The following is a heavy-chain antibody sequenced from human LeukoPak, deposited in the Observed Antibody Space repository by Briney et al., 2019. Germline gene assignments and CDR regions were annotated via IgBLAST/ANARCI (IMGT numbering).Heavy chain of an antibody. CDR3: ASTGYGGNPFDY. D-gene: IGHD4-23*01. CDR1: GYTFTSYY. V-gene: IGHV1-46*01. CDR2: INPSGGST. J-gene: IGHJ4*02. Sequence: ASGKVSCKASGYTFTSYYIHWVRQAPGQGLEWRGLINPSGGSTSYAQKIKGRVTMTTDTSTSTAYMELRSLRSDDTAVYYCASTGYGGNPFDYWGQGTLVTVSS.